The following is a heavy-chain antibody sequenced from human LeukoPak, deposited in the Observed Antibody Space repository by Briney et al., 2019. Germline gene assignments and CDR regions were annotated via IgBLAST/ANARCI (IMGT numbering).Heavy chain of an antibody. CDR3: ARDGGPLWFGELLPSYFDY. J-gene: IGHJ4*02. CDR2: INPSGGST. V-gene: IGHV1-46*01. D-gene: IGHD3-10*01. Sequence: VASVKVSCKASGYTFTIYYMHWVRQAPGQGLEWMGIINPSGGSTSYAQKFQGRVTMTRDMSTSTVYMELSSLRSEDTAVYYCARDGGPLWFGELLPSYFDYWGQGTLVTVSP. CDR1: GYTFTIYY.